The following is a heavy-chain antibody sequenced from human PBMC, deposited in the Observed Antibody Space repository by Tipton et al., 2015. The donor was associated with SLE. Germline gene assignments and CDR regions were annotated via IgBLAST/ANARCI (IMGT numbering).Heavy chain of an antibody. CDR2: IWYDGSNK. J-gene: IGHJ4*02. D-gene: IGHD4-17*01. CDR3: AKGHYGYYFDY. Sequence: SGFTFSDYGMHWVRQAPGKGLEWVAVIWYDGSNKYYADSVKGRFTISRDNSKNTLYLQMNSLRAEDTALYYCAKGHYGYYFDYWGQGTLVTVSS. CDR1: GFTFSDYG. V-gene: IGHV3-33*06.